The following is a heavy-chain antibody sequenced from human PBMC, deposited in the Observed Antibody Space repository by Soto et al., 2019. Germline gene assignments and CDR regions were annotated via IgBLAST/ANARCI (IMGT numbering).Heavy chain of an antibody. CDR1: GGSISSSSYY. Sequence: PSETLSLTCNVSGGSISSSSYYWGWIRQPPGKRLEWIGSIYYSGSTYYNPSLKSRVTISVDTSKNQFSLKLSSVTAADTAVYYGARSVVVSGWLYLHYWCQVTLVTVSS. D-gene: IGHD6-19*01. J-gene: IGHJ4*02. CDR3: ARSVVVSGWLYLHY. CDR2: IYYSGST. V-gene: IGHV4-39*01.